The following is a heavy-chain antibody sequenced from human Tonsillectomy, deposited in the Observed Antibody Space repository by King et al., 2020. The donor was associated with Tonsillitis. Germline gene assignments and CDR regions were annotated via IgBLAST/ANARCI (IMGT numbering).Heavy chain of an antibody. CDR3: ARELRHCSDGTCSLSYFDL. CDR2: ISSGGSYI. Sequence: VQLVESGGGLVKPGGSLRLSCAASEFTFSDYSMNWVRQAPGKGLDWVSSISSGGSYIYYADSVKGRFTISRDNARNSLYLQMNTLRVEDTAGYYCARELRHCSDGTCSLSYFDLWGRGTLVTVSS. CDR1: EFTFSDYS. J-gene: IGHJ2*01. D-gene: IGHD2-15*01. V-gene: IGHV3-21*01.